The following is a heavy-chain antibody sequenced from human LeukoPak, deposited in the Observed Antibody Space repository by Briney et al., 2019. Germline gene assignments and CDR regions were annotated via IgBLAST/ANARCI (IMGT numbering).Heavy chain of an antibody. CDR3: ARVVGGATFYYYYMDV. V-gene: IGHV4-59*01. CDR2: IYYSGST. D-gene: IGHD1-26*01. J-gene: IGHJ6*03. Sequence: PAETLSLTCTVSGGSISSYYWSWIRQPPGKGLEWIGYIYYSGSTNYNPSLKSRVTISVDTSKNQFSLKLSSVTAADTAVYYCARVVGGATFYYYYMDVWGKGTTVTVSS. CDR1: GGSISSYY.